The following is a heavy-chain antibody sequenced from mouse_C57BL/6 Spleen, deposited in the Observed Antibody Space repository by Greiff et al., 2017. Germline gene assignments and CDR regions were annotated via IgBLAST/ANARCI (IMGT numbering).Heavy chain of an antibody. Sequence: QVQLQQPGAELVKPGASVKLSCKASGYTFTSYWMHLVKQRPGQGLEWIGMIHPNSGSTNYNEKFKSKATLTVDKSSSTAYMQLSSLTSEDSAVYYCARSLLRYAMDYWGQGTSVTVSS. V-gene: IGHV1-64*01. CDR3: ARSLLRYAMDY. CDR2: IHPNSGST. J-gene: IGHJ4*01. CDR1: GYTFTSYW. D-gene: IGHD1-2*01.